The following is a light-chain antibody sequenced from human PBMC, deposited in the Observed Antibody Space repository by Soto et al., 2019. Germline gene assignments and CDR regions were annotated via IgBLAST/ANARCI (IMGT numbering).Light chain of an antibody. CDR3: MQALQTPRT. V-gene: IGKV2-28*01. Sequence: DFVVTQSPLSLPVTPGEPASISCRSSQILLHSNGYNYLDWYLQEPGQSPRLLIYLGSNRASGVPDRFGGSGSGTDLTLKISRVEAEDVGVYYCMQALQTPRTFGQETTVEIK. CDR2: LGS. J-gene: IGKJ1*01. CDR1: QILLHSNGYNY.